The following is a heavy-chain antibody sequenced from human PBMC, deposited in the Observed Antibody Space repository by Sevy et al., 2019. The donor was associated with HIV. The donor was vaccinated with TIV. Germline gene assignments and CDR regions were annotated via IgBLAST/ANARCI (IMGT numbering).Heavy chain of an antibody. D-gene: IGHD1-26*01. Sequence: GESLKISCAASGFTFSSYAMSWVRQAPGKGLEWVSAISGSGGSTYYADSVKGRFTISRDNSKNTLYLQMNSLRAEDTAVYYCAKDLVVGATYSLEGEGSFDYWGQGTLVTVSS. CDR2: ISGSGGST. CDR3: AKDLVVGATYSLEGEGSFDY. CDR1: GFTFSSYA. J-gene: IGHJ4*02. V-gene: IGHV3-23*01.